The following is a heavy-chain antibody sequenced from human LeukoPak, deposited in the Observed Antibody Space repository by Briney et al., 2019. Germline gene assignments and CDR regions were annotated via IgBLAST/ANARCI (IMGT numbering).Heavy chain of an antibody. CDR2: ISGSGGTT. CDR1: GFNLNNYA. CDR3: ARDHAPAGGGLDY. Sequence: GGSLRLSCVTSGFNLNNYAMNWVRQAPGKGLEWVAGISGSGGTTYYTDSVKGRFTLSRDNSKNTLYLQMTSLRAEDTAVYYCARDHAPAGGGLDYWGQGTQVTVSS. V-gene: IGHV3-23*01. D-gene: IGHD6-13*01. J-gene: IGHJ4*02.